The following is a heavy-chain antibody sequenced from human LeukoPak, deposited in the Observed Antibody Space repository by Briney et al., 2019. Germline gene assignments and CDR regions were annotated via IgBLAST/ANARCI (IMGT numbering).Heavy chain of an antibody. CDR1: GFTFDDYA. D-gene: IGHD3-10*01. CDR2: ISWNSGSI. J-gene: IGHJ4*02. V-gene: IGHV3-9*01. CDR3: AKARGFYYFDY. Sequence: PGGSLRLSCAASGFTFDDYAMHWVRQAPGKGLEWVSGISWNSGSIGYADPVKGRFTISRDNAKNSLYLQMNSLRAEDTALYYCAKARGFYYFDYWGQGTLVTVSS.